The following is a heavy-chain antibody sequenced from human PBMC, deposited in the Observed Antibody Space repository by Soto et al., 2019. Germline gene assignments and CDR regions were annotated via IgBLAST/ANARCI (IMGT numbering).Heavy chain of an antibody. Sequence: QVQLQQWGAGLLKPSETLSLTCAVYGGSFSGYYWSWIRQPPGKGLEWIGEINHSGSTNYNPSLKIRVTIPVSTSKTQFSLKLSSVTAADTAVYYCARVQRRSNLPAYWGQGTLVTVSS. CDR1: GGSFSGYY. D-gene: IGHD4-4*01. J-gene: IGHJ4*02. CDR2: INHSGST. V-gene: IGHV4-34*01. CDR3: ARVQRRSNLPAY.